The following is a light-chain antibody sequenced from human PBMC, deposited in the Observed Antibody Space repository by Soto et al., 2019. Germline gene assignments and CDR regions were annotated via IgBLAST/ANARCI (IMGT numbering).Light chain of an antibody. Sequence: EIVMTQSPATLSVSPGERATLSCRASQSVITNLAWYQQKPGQAPWLVISGASNRATGIPARFSGSGSGTEFTLTISNLQSEDFAVYYCQHYNHWPMYTFGQGTKLEIK. CDR1: QSVITN. J-gene: IGKJ2*01. V-gene: IGKV3-15*01. CDR3: QHYNHWPMYT. CDR2: GAS.